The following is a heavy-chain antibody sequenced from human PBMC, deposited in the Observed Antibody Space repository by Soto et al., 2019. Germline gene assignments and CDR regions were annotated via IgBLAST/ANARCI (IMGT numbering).Heavy chain of an antibody. Sequence: PSETLSLTCTVSGASTSRYYWGWVRQPPGRGLEWIGFSHHSGYISYSPSLKSRVTMSVEPSKNQFSLKLTSVTAADTALYYCGRLQNFINRSFDLWGQGAPVTVSS. J-gene: IGHJ4*02. CDR3: GRLQNFINRSFDL. CDR2: SHHSGYI. CDR1: GASTSRYY. V-gene: IGHV4-59*08.